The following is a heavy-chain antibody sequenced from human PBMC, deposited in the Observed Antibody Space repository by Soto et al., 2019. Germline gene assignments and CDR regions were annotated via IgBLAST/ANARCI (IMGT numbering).Heavy chain of an antibody. J-gene: IGHJ4*02. V-gene: IGHV4-34*01. CDR1: GGSFSGYY. CDR2: INHSGST. Sequence: PSETLSLTCAVYGGSFSGYYWSWIRQPPGKGLEWIGEINHSGSTNYNPSLKSRVTISVDTSKNQFSLKLSSVTAADTAVYYCARGHDIVVVPAAMPFDYWRQGTLVTVSS. D-gene: IGHD2-2*01. CDR3: ARGHDIVVVPAAMPFDY.